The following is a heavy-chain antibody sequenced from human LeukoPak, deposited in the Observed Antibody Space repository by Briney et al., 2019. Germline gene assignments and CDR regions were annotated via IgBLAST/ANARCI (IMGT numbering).Heavy chain of an antibody. D-gene: IGHD3-22*01. CDR1: GGSIGWDY. CDR2: IYKSGST. Sequence: PSETLSLTCTVSGGSIGWDYWSWIRQSAGKGLEWIGRIYKSGSTNYNPPFRRRVTMSVDTSKNQFSLHVTSVTAADTAVYYCAREEYFQDSNGYSYYFHSWGQGSLVTVSS. J-gene: IGHJ4*02. V-gene: IGHV4-4*07. CDR3: AREEYFQDSNGYSYYFHS.